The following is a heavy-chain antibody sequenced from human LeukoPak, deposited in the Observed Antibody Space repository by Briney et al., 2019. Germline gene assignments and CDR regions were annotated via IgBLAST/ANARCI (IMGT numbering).Heavy chain of an antibody. CDR2: IYYSGST. CDR3: ARGLLDADAFDI. V-gene: IGHV4-30-4*01. D-gene: IGHD2-21*01. J-gene: IGHJ3*02. CDR1: GGSISSGDYY. Sequence: SQTLSLTCTVSGGSISSGDYYWSWIRQPPGKGLEWIGYIYYSGSTYYNPSLKSRVTISVDTSKNQFSLKLSSVTAADTAVYYCARGLLDADAFDIWGQGTMVTVSS.